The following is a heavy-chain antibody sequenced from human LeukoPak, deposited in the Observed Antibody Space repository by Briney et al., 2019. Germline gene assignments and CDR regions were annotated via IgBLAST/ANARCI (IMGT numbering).Heavy chain of an antibody. D-gene: IGHD3-16*01. CDR2: FGPEDGET. V-gene: IGHV1-24*01. Sequence: GASVKVSCKVSGYTLTELSMHWVRQAPGKGLEWMGGFGPEDGETIYAQKFQGRVTMTEDTSTDTAYMELSSLRSEDTAVYYCATLSRVGYYYYGMDVWGQGTTVTVSS. J-gene: IGHJ6*02. CDR3: ATLSRVGYYYYGMDV. CDR1: GYTLTELS.